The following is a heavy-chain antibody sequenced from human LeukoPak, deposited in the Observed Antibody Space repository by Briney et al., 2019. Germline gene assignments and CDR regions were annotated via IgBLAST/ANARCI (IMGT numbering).Heavy chain of an antibody. Sequence: PGGSLRLSCAASGFTFSSDSMSWVRQARGKGLEWVSFIYSDNTHYSDSVKGRFTISRDNSKNTLYLQMNSLRAEDTAVYYCARRAGAYSHPYDYWGQGTLVTVSS. J-gene: IGHJ4*02. CDR2: IYSDNT. CDR1: GFTFSSDS. CDR3: ARRAGAYSHPYDY. V-gene: IGHV3-53*01. D-gene: IGHD4/OR15-4a*01.